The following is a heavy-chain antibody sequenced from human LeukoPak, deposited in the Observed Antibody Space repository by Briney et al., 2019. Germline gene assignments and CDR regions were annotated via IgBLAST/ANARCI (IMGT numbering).Heavy chain of an antibody. J-gene: IGHJ4*02. D-gene: IGHD3-16*01. CDR2: IRYDGSNK. CDR3: AKDGETYYDYVWGSYESDY. CDR1: GFTFSSYG. Sequence: PAGSLRLSCAASGFTFSSYGMHWVRQAPGKGLEWVAFIRYDGSNKYYADSVKGRFTISRDNSKNTLYLQMNSLRAEDTAVYYCAKDGETYYDYVWGSYESDYWGQGTLVTVSS. V-gene: IGHV3-30*02.